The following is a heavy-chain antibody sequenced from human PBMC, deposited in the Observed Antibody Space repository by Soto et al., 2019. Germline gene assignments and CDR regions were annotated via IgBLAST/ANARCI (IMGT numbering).Heavy chain of an antibody. Sequence: EVQLLESGGGLVQPGGSLRLSCAASGFTFSSYAMSWVRQAPGKGLEWVSAISGSGGSTYYADSVKGRFTISRDNSKNTLYLQMNSLRAEDTAVYYCAKDLGYCSGGSGYRGSDYWGQGTLVTVSS. V-gene: IGHV3-23*01. CDR2: ISGSGGST. D-gene: IGHD2-15*01. CDR3: AKDLGYCSGGSGYRGSDY. J-gene: IGHJ4*02. CDR1: GFTFSSYA.